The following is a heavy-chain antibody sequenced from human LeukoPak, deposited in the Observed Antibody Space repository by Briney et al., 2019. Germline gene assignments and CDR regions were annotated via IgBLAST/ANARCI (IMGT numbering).Heavy chain of an antibody. CDR1: GYTFTSYG. V-gene: IGHV1-18*01. CDR2: ISAYNGNT. D-gene: IGHD3-22*01. Sequence: ASVKVSCKASGYTFTSYGISWVRQAPGQGLEWMGWISAYNGNTNYAQKLQGRVTMTTDTSTSTAYMELRSLRSDDTAVYYCARDRNYYDSSDYYEGDAFDIWGQGTVVTVSS. CDR3: ARDRNYYDSSDYYEGDAFDI. J-gene: IGHJ3*02.